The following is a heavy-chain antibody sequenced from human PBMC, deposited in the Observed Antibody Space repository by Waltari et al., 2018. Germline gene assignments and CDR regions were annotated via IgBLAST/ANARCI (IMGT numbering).Heavy chain of an antibody. CDR2: IKQDGSEK. V-gene: IGHV3-7*01. J-gene: IGHJ1*01. CDR3: AARVVALAEYFQH. CDR1: GFTFSSYW. D-gene: IGHD2-15*01. Sequence: EVQLVESGGGLVQPGGSLRLSCAASGFTFSSYWMSWVRQAPGKGLEWVANIKQDGSEKYYVDSVKGRFTISRDNAKNSLYLQMNSLRAEDTAVYYCAARVVALAEYFQHWGQGTLVTVSS.